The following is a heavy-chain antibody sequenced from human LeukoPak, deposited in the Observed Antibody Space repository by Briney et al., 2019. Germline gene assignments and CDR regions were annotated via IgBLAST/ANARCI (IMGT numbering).Heavy chain of an antibody. V-gene: IGHV1-3*01. CDR1: GHTFTRYT. CDR2: INAGNGNT. Sequence: ASVKVSCKASGHTFTRYTMHWVRQAPGQRLEWMGRINAGNGNTEYSQKFQGRVTITRDTSASTAYMELSSLRSEDTAVYYCARSKGYQLLYDYWGQGTLVTVSS. CDR3: ARSKGYQLLYDY. D-gene: IGHD2-2*02. J-gene: IGHJ4*02.